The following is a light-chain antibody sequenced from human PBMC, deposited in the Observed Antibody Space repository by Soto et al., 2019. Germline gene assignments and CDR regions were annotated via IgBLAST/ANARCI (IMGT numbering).Light chain of an antibody. J-gene: IGKJ4*01. CDR1: QSLLHINGYNY. Sequence: DIVMTQSPLSLPVTPGDPASISFRSSQSLLHINGYNYLDWYLQKPGQSPQLLIYLGSNRASGVPDRFSGSGSGTDFTLKISRVEAEDVGVYYCMQALQTPLTFGGGTKVDIK. V-gene: IGKV2-28*01. CDR3: MQALQTPLT. CDR2: LGS.